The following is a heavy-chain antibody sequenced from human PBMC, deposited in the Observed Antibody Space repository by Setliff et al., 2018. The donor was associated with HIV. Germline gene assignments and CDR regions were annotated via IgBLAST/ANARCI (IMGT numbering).Heavy chain of an antibody. J-gene: IGHJ4*02. Sequence: NPSETLSLTCSVSGVSISGHYWTWVRQPPGKGLEWIGYIYTSGTTEYNPSLESRVTISLDTAKDQVSLKLRSVTAADTALYYCARLIHTGLLYLDYWGLGRLVTVSS. CDR2: IYTSGTT. CDR1: GVSISGHY. D-gene: IGHD2-8*02. CDR3: ARLIHTGLLYLDY. V-gene: IGHV4-4*09.